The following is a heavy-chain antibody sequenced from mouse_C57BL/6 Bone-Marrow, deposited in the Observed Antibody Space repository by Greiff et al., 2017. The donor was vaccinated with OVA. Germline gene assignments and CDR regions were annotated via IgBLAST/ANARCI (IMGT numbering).Heavy chain of an antibody. CDR3: ARLRLWFAY. CDR2: INPYNGGT. Sequence: VQLKESGPVLVKPGASVKMSCKASGYTFTDYYMNWVKQSHGKSLEWIGVINPYNGGTSYNQKFKGKATLTVDKSSITAYMELNSLTSEDSAVYYCARLRLWFAYWGQGTLVTVSA. J-gene: IGHJ3*01. CDR1: GYTFTDYY. V-gene: IGHV1-19*01.